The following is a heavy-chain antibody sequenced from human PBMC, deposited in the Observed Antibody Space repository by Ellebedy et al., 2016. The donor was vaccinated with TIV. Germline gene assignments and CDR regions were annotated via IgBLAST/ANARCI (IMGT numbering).Heavy chain of an antibody. D-gene: IGHD1-26*01. CDR1: GFTFSSYG. V-gene: IGHV3-30*03. CDR3: VLSDSVGATLFDY. Sequence: GGSLRLSXAASGFTFSSYGMHWVRQAPGKGLEWVAVISYDGSNKYYADSVKGRFTISRDNSKNTLYLQMNSLRAEDTAVYYCVLSDSVGATLFDYWGQGTLVTVSS. J-gene: IGHJ4*02. CDR2: ISYDGSNK.